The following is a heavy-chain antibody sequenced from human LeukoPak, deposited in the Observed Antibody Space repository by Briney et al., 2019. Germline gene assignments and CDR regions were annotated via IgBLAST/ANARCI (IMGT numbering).Heavy chain of an antibody. V-gene: IGHV1-69*05. CDR1: GGTFSSYA. J-gene: IGHJ5*02. CDR3: ARAAHYDFWSGYGDPHRDWFDP. D-gene: IGHD3-3*01. Sequence: SVKVSCKASGGTFSSYAISWVRQAPGQGLEWMGGIIPTFGTANYAQKFQGRVTITTDESTSTAYMELSSLRSEDTAVYYCARAAHYDFWSGYGDPHRDWFDPWGQGTLVTVSS. CDR2: IIPTFGTA.